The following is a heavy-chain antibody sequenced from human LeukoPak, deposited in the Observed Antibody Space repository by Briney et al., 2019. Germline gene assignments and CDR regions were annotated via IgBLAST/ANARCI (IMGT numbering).Heavy chain of an antibody. CDR3: ARLGLGATTYYFDY. CDR2: IYYSGST. D-gene: IGHD1-26*01. CDR1: GGSISSSSYH. Sequence: PSETLSLTCTVSGGSISSSSYHWGWLRQPPGKGLEWIGSIYYSGSTYYNPSLKSRVTISVDTSKNQFSLKLSSVTAADTAVYYCARLGLGATTYYFDYWGQGTLVTVSS. J-gene: IGHJ4*02. V-gene: IGHV4-39*01.